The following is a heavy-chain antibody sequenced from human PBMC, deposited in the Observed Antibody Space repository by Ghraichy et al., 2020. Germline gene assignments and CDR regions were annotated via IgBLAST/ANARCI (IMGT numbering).Heavy chain of an antibody. CDR3: ARTSYGYNFYFDL. D-gene: IGHD5-18*01. J-gene: IGHJ2*01. V-gene: IGHV4-59*01. Sequence: SETLSLTCTVSGGSIRSYYWSWIRQPPGKGLEWIGYFYYSGSTNSNPSLKSRVTTSVDTSKNQFSLKLTSVTAADTAVYYCARTSYGYNFYFDLWGRGTLVTVSS. CDR2: FYYSGST. CDR1: GGSIRSYY.